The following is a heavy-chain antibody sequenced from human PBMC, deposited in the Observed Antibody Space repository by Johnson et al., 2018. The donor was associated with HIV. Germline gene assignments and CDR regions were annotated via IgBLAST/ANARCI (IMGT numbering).Heavy chain of an antibody. Sequence: VESGGGLIQPGGSLRLSCAASGFTVSSNYMSWVRQAPGKGLEWVSVIYSGGSTYYADSVKGRFTISRDNSKNTLYLQMNSLRAEDTAVDYCARDRGGGGYHDAFDIWGQGTMVTVSS. CDR3: ARDRGGGGYHDAFDI. CDR2: IYSGGST. J-gene: IGHJ3*02. D-gene: IGHD1-26*01. CDR1: GFTVSSNY. V-gene: IGHV3-66*03.